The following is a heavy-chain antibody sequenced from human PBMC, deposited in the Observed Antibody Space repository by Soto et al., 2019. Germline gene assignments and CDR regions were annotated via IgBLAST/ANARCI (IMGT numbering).Heavy chain of an antibody. D-gene: IGHD1-26*01. J-gene: IGHJ6*02. V-gene: IGHV4-59*11. Sequence: SETLSLTCTVSGGSISSHYWSWVRQAPGKGLEWIGCIYYRGNTCYNPSLKSRGTISVDTSNNQFSLKLDSVTPADTAVYYCARDGREASGIDVWVPGTAVTVS. CDR2: IYYRGNT. CDR3: ARDGREASGIDV. CDR1: GGSISSHY.